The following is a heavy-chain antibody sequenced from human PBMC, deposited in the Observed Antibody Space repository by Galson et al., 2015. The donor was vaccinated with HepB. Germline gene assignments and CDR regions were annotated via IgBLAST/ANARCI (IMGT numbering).Heavy chain of an antibody. D-gene: IGHD4-23*01. Sequence: LSLTCTVSGGSTSTSSYYWGWIRQPPGQGLEWIVSFYYSGSTYYNPSLKNRVTISVDMSKNQFSLKLTSMTAADTAVYYCARTTAVTPDASDIWGQGTMVTVSS. CDR3: ARTTAVTPDASDI. V-gene: IGHV4-39*01. CDR1: GGSTSTSSYY. CDR2: FYYSGST. J-gene: IGHJ3*02.